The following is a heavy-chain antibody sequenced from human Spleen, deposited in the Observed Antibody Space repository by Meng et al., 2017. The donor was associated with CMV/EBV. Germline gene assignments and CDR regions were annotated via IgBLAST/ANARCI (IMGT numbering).Heavy chain of an antibody. CDR3: VHRLGDGYNYYFDY. J-gene: IGHJ4*02. D-gene: IGHD5-24*01. CDR1: GFSLSTSGVG. CDR2: IYWDDDK. Sequence: QIPLKESVPPPVKPTQTLTLTCTFSGFSLSTSGVGVGWIRQPPGKALEWLALIYWDDDKRYSPSLKSRLTITKDTSKNQVVLTMTNMDPVDTATYYCVHRLGDGYNYYFDYWGQGTLVTVSS. V-gene: IGHV2-5*02.